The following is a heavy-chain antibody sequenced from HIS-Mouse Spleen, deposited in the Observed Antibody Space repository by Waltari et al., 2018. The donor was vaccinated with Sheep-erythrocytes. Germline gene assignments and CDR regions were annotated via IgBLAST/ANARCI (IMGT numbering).Heavy chain of an antibody. CDR1: GFTFADYA. CDR2: ISWNSGSI. Sequence: EVQLVESGGGLVQPGRSLRLSCAASGFTFADYAMHWVRQAPGKGWEWVSVISWNSGSIGYADSVKGRFTISRDNAKNSLYLQMNSLRAEDTALYYCAKDIGTGLSYGMDVWGQGTTVTVSS. D-gene: IGHD1-1*01. J-gene: IGHJ6*02. CDR3: AKDIGTGLSYGMDV. V-gene: IGHV3-9*01.